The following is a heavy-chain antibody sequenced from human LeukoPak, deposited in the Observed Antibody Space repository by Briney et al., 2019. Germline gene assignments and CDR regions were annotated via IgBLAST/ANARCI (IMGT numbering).Heavy chain of an antibody. D-gene: IGHD3-22*01. CDR1: GGTLSSYA. J-gene: IGHJ4*02. CDR2: IIPILGIA. V-gene: IGHV1-69*04. Sequence: SVKVSCKASGGTLSSYAISWVRQAPGQGLEWMGRIIPILGIANYAQKFQGRVTITADKSTSTAYMELSSLRSEDTAVYYCAIHLKGYYYDSSGYYDYWGQGTLVTVSS. CDR3: AIHLKGYYYDSSGYYDY.